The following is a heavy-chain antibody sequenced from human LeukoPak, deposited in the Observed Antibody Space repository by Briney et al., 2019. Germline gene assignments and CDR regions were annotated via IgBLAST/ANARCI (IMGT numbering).Heavy chain of an antibody. Sequence: PGGSLRLSCAASGFTFSSYAMSWVRQAPGKGLEWVSTISGSGGSTYYADSVEGRFTISRDNSKNTLYVQMNSLRGEDTAVYYCAKGNIAAAGSGVGDYWGQGTLVTVSS. J-gene: IGHJ4*02. CDR3: AKGNIAAAGSGVGDY. CDR2: ISGSGGST. D-gene: IGHD6-13*01. CDR1: GFTFSSYA. V-gene: IGHV3-23*01.